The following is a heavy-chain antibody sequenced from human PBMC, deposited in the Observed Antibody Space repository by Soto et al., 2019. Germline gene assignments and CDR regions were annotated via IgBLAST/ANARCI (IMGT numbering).Heavy chain of an antibody. J-gene: IGHJ3*02. Sequence: PGGSLRLSCAASGFTFSSYGMHWVRQAPGKGLEWVAVIWYDGSNKYYADSVKGRFTISRDNSKNTLYLQMNSLRAEDTAVYYCARDVPGYSSGRYKRPRHDAFDIWGQGTMVTVSS. V-gene: IGHV3-33*01. CDR1: GFTFSSYG. CDR3: ARDVPGYSSGRYKRPRHDAFDI. D-gene: IGHD6-19*01. CDR2: IWYDGSNK.